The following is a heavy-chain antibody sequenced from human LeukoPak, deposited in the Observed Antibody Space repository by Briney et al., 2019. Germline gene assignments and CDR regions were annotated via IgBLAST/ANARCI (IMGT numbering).Heavy chain of an antibody. J-gene: IGHJ4*02. CDR1: AFTFSDFY. V-gene: IGHV3-11*04. D-gene: IGHD1-26*01. CDR2: IGGSGLTI. Sequence: GGSLRLSCAASAFTFSDFYMGWIRQTPGKGLEWISYIGGSGLTIYYSDSVKGRFTISRDNAQNSLYLEMSSLRVEDTAVYYCARVHVGGFDYWGQGTLVTVSS. CDR3: ARVHVGGFDY.